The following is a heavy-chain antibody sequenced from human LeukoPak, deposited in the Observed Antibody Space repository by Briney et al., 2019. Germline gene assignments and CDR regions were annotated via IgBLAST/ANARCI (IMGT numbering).Heavy chain of an antibody. Sequence: PGRSLRLSCAASGFTFRSYAMHWVRQAPGKGLEWVAVISYDGSNKYFGESVKGRFTISRDNSKNTLYLQMDSLRAEDTAIYYFAKADTSDYHPLDYNYYMDVWCKGTTVTVS. V-gene: IGHV3-30*18. CDR3: AKADTSDYHPLDYNYYMDV. D-gene: IGHD3-10*01. CDR1: GFTFRSYA. CDR2: ISYDGSNK. J-gene: IGHJ6*03.